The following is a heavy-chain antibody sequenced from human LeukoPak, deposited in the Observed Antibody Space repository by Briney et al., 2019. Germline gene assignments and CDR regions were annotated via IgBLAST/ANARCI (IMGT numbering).Heavy chain of an antibody. J-gene: IGHJ6*03. CDR2: ISWNSGSI. CDR3: ARVVGTYDFPYYMDV. Sequence: GGSLRLSCAASGFTFDDYAMHWVRQAPGKGLEWVSGISWNSGSIGYADSVKGRFTISRDNAKNSLYLQMNSLRAEDTAVYYCARVVGTYDFPYYMDVWGKGTTVTVSS. V-gene: IGHV3-9*01. CDR1: GFTFDDYA. D-gene: IGHD3-3*01.